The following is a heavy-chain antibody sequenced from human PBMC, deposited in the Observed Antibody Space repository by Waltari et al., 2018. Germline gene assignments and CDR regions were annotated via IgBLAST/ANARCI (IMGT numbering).Heavy chain of an antibody. D-gene: IGHD6-13*01. CDR1: GYSISSGYY. J-gene: IGHJ6*03. Sequence: QVQLQESGPGLVKPSETLSLTCAVSGYSISSGYYWGWIRQPPGKGLEWIGSIYHSGSTYYNPSLKSRVTISVDTSKNQFSLKLSSVTAADTAVYYCARLSSSPFDYYMDVWGKGTTVTVSS. CDR2: IYHSGST. CDR3: ARLSSSPFDYYMDV. V-gene: IGHV4-38-2*01.